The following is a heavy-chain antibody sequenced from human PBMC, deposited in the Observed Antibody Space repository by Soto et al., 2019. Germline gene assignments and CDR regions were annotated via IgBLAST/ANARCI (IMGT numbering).Heavy chain of an antibody. D-gene: IGHD2-2*01. CDR1: GGSFSGYY. Sequence: SETLSLTCAVYGGSFSGYYWSWIRQPPGKGLEWIGEINHSGSTNYNPSLKSRVTISVDTSKNQFSLKLSSVTAADTAVYYCARGGDIVVVPAAINWFDPWGQGTLVTVSS. J-gene: IGHJ5*02. CDR2: INHSGST. CDR3: ARGGDIVVVPAAINWFDP. V-gene: IGHV4-34*01.